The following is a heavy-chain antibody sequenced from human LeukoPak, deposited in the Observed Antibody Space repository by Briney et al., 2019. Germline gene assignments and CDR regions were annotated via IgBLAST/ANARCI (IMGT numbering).Heavy chain of an antibody. CDR2: IYYSGST. CDR1: GGSISSGDYY. D-gene: IGHD3-3*01. Sequence: SQTLSLTCTVSGGSISSGDYYWSWIRQPPGKGLEWIGYIYYSGSTYYNPSLKSRVTISVDTSKNQFSLKLSSVTAADTAVYYCARQNTYYDFWSGYYMDAFDIWGQGTMVTVSS. J-gene: IGHJ3*02. V-gene: IGHV4-30-4*01. CDR3: ARQNTYYDFWSGYYMDAFDI.